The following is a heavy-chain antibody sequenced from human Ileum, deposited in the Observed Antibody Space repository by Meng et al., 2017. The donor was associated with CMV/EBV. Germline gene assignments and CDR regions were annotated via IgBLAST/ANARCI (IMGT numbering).Heavy chain of an antibody. D-gene: IGHD2-8*02. CDR2: IYSDDDQ. J-gene: IGHJ4*02. Sequence: SGFSLPPIGVGVGWLRQPPGKALEWLALIYSDDDQRYSSSLRSRLAITEDTSKNQVVLTMTNMDPVDSGTYYCARRFRSGGGNYYFDYWGQGTLVTVSS. V-gene: IGHV2-5*02. CDR3: ARRFRSGGGNYYFDY. CDR1: GFSLPPIGVG.